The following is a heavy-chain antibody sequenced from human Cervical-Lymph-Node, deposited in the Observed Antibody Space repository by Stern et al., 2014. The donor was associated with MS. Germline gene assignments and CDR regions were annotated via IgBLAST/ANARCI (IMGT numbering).Heavy chain of an antibody. CDR3: AGGNDYAWGSEGA. D-gene: IGHD3-16*01. J-gene: IGHJ5*02. Sequence: QVQLQQWGAGLLKPSETLSLTCGVSTGSFSGYYWSWIRQTPGKGLEWLGEIHHSGSAKYNPSRQSRITISVDTSKTHFSLKMKSVTAADTAVYYCAGGNDYAWGSEGAWGQGTLVTVSS. CDR2: IHHSGSA. CDR1: TGSFSGYY. V-gene: IGHV4-34*01.